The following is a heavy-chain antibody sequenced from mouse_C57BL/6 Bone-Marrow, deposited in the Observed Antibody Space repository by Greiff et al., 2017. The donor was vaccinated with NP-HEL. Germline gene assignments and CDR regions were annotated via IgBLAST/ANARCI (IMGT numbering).Heavy chain of an antibody. CDR1: GYTFTSYG. J-gene: IGHJ3*01. D-gene: IGHD1-1*01. CDR3: ARRYYGSSYEFAY. V-gene: IGHV1-81*01. CDR2: IYPRSGNT. Sequence: VQRVESGAELARPGASVKLSCKASGYTFTSYGISWVKQRTGQGLEWIGEIYPRSGNTYYNEKFKGKATLTADKSSSTAYMELRSLTSEDSAVYFCARRYYGSSYEFAYWGQGTLVTVSA.